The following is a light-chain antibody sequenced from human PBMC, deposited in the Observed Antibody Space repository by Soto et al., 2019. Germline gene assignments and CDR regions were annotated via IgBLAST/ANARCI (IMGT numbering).Light chain of an antibody. Sequence: QPVLTQSSSASASLGSSVKLTCTLSSGHRSYIIAWHQQQPGKAPRFLIKLEGTGIYNKGSGVPDRFSGSSSGADRYLTISNLQFEDEADYYCKTWDSDTQVFGTGTKVTVL. CDR2: LEGTGIY. CDR3: KTWDSDTQV. V-gene: IGLV4-60*02. J-gene: IGLJ1*01. CDR1: SGHRSYI.